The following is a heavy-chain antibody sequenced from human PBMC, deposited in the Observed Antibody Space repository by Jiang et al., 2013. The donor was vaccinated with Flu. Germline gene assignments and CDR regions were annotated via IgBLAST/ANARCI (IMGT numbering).Heavy chain of an antibody. CDR2: INTNTGNP. V-gene: IGHV7-4-1*02. CDR3: ARGLVDGRYSSSWLNFDY. J-gene: IGHJ4*02. CDR1: GYTFTTYA. D-gene: IGHD6-13*01. Sequence: GYTFTTYAMNWVRQAPGQGLEWMGWINTNTGNPTYAQGFTGRFVFSLDTSVSTAYLQISSLKAEDTAVYYCARGLVDGRYSSSWLNFDYWGQGTLVTVSS.